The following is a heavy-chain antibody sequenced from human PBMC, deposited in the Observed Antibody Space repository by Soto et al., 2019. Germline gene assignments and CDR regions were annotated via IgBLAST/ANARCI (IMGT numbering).Heavy chain of an antibody. J-gene: IGHJ6*03. CDR2: ISGSGGST. D-gene: IGHD1-1*01. CDR1: GFTFSSYA. Sequence: PGGSLRLSCAASGFTFSSYAMSWVRQAPGKGLEWVSAISGSGGSTYYADSVKGRFTISRDNSKNTLYLQMNSLRAEDTAVYYCAKAPHDWNDAYYYMDVWGKGTTVTVSS. V-gene: IGHV3-23*01. CDR3: AKAPHDWNDAYYYMDV.